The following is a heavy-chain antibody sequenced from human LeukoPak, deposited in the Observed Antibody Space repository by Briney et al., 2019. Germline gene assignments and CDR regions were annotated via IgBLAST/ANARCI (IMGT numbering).Heavy chain of an antibody. Sequence: GASVKVSCKASGYTFTGYYMHWVRQAPGQGLEWMGWINPNSGGTNYAQKFQGRVTMTRDTSISTAYMELSRLRSDDTAVCYCARVSSHMITFGGVIAHPLYYYYYMDVWGKGTTVTISS. CDR2: INPNSGGT. V-gene: IGHV1-2*02. CDR3: ARVSSHMITFGGVIAHPLYYYYYMDV. CDR1: GYTFTGYY. J-gene: IGHJ6*03. D-gene: IGHD3-16*02.